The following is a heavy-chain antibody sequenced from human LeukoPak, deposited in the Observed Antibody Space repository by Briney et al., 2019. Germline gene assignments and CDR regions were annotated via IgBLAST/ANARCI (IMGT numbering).Heavy chain of an antibody. CDR1: GFTFSSYW. CDR3: ARDVASGMVRGVPTY. CDR2: INSDGSST. J-gene: IGHJ4*02. Sequence: SGGSLRLSCAASGFTFSSYWMHWVRQAPGKGLVWVSRINSDGSSTSYADSVKGRFTISRDNAKNTLYLQMNSLRAEDTAVYYCARDVASGMVRGVPTYWGQGTLVTVSS. V-gene: IGHV3-74*01. D-gene: IGHD3-10*01.